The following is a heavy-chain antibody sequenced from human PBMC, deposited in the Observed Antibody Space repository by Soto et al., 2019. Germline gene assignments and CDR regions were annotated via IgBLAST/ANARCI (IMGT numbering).Heavy chain of an antibody. CDR2: IVPNIGTV. D-gene: IGHD3-3*01. J-gene: IGHJ4*02. CDR3: ARRDTSGFLRYFDN. CDR1: GGTLSRFISYP. V-gene: IGHV1-69*06. Sequence: SVKVSCKASGGTLSRFISYPINWVRQAPGQGLEWMGGIVPNIGTVNYAQKFQGRLTITADKSTGTAYMELSNLRSEDTALYYCARRDTSGFLRYFDNWGQGTLVTVSS.